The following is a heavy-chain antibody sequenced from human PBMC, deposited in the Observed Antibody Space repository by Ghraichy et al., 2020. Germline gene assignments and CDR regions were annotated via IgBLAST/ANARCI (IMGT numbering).Heavy chain of an antibody. Sequence: GSLRLSCAASGFTFSSYAMSWVRQAPGKGLEWVSGTSGSGGSTYYADSVKGRFTISRDNSKNTLYLQMNSLRAEDTAVYYCAKFYYSSGSYSPGPRYYYYGMDVWGQGTTVTVSS. V-gene: IGHV3-23*01. J-gene: IGHJ6*02. CDR3: AKFYYSSGSYSPGPRYYYYGMDV. CDR1: GFTFSSYA. D-gene: IGHD3-10*01. CDR2: TSGSGGST.